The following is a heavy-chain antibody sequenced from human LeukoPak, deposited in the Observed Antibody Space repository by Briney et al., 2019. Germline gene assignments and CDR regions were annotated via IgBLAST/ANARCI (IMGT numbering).Heavy chain of an antibody. V-gene: IGHV3-21*01. J-gene: IGHJ4*02. CDR1: GFTFNTYS. CDR3: ARGPYPDY. Sequence: GGSLRLSCAASGFTFNTYSMNWVRQAPGKGLEWVSSINSGSTYKYYADSVKGRFTVSRDNAKNSLYLQMNSLRAEDTAVYYCARGPYPDYWGQGTLVTVSS. CDR2: INSGSTYK.